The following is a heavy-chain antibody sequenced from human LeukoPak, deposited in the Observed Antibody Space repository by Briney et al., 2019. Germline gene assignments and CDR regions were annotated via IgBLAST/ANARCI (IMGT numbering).Heavy chain of an antibody. CDR3: ARRIAAAYFDY. D-gene: IGHD6-13*01. J-gene: IGHJ4*02. CDR2: ISAYNGNT. V-gene: IGHV1-18*01. CDR1: GYTFTSYG. Sequence: ASVKVSCKASGYTFTSYGISWVRQAPGQGLEWMGWISAYNGNTNYAQKLQGRVTMTTDTSTSTAYMELRSLRAEDTAVYYCARRIAAAYFDYWGQGTLVTVSS.